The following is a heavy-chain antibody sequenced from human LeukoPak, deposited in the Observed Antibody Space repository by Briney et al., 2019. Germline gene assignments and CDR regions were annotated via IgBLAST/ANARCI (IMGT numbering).Heavy chain of an antibody. CDR3: ARHPAAGDYVDYFDY. CDR2: IYPGDSDT. CDR1: GYSFTSYW. Sequence: KSGASLQISCKGSGYSFTSYWIGWVRQLPGKGLEWMGIIYPGDSDTRYSPSFQGQVTISADKSISAAYLQWSSLKASDTAMYYCARHPAAGDYVDYFDYWGQGTLVAVSS. V-gene: IGHV5-51*01. D-gene: IGHD4-17*01. J-gene: IGHJ4*02.